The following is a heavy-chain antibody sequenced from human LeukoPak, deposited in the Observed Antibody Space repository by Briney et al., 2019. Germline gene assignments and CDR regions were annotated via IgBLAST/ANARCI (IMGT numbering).Heavy chain of an antibody. CDR1: GFTFNNYD. Sequence: GGSLRLSCAASGFTFNNYDMNWVRQAPGKGLEWVSYISSSSSIIYYADSVKGRFTISRDNAKNSLYLQMNSLRAEDTAVYYCARDLHYGGNYDFWGQGTLVTVSS. CDR2: ISSSSSII. J-gene: IGHJ4*02. CDR3: ARDLHYGGNYDF. V-gene: IGHV3-48*01. D-gene: IGHD4-23*01.